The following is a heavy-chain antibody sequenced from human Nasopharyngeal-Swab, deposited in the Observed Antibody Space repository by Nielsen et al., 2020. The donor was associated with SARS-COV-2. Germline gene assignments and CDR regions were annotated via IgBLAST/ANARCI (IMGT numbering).Heavy chain of an antibody. CDR1: GFSFSEYY. V-gene: IGHV3-11*04. CDR2: ISSSGSIT. CDR3: ARLKYDFWNGPPEDY. Sequence: GGSLRLSCAASGFSFSEYYMSWIRQAPGKGLEWISDISSSGSITHYADSMKGRFTISRDNAKKSLYLQMNSLRAEDTAVYYCARLKYDFWNGPPEDYWGQGTLVTVSS. J-gene: IGHJ4*02. D-gene: IGHD3-3*01.